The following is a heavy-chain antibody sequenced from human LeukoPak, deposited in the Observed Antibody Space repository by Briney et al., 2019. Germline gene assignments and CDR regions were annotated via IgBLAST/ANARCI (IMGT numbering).Heavy chain of an antibody. D-gene: IGHD6-13*01. Sequence: PGGSLRLSCAASGFTFSSYGMHWVRQAPGKGLEWVATIKQYGSEKYYVDSVKGRFTISRDNAKKSLFLQMDSLRGEDTAVYYCARAAEISALDNWGQGTLVTVSS. CDR1: GFTFSSYG. J-gene: IGHJ4*02. CDR3: ARAAEISALDN. V-gene: IGHV3-7*05. CDR2: IKQYGSEK.